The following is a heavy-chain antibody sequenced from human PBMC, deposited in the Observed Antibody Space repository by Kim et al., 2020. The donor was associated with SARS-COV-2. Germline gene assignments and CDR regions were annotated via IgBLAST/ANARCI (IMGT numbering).Heavy chain of an antibody. V-gene: IGHV3-30-3*01. Sequence: GGSLRLSCAASGFTFSSYAMHWVRQAPGKGLEWVAVISYDGSNKYYADAVKGRFTISRDNSKNTLYLQMNSLRAEDTAVYYCARASREGYYYGMDVWGQGTTVTVSS. D-gene: IGHD1-26*01. CDR2: ISYDGSNK. CDR1: GFTFSSYA. J-gene: IGHJ6*02. CDR3: ARASREGYYYGMDV.